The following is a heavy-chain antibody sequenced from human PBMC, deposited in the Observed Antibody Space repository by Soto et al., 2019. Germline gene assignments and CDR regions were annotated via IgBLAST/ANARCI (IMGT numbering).Heavy chain of an antibody. CDR2: ISGSGGST. J-gene: IGHJ4*02. V-gene: IGHV3-23*01. CDR1: GFTFSSYA. D-gene: IGHD2-2*01. CDR3: AKDGDIVLVPAAHLDY. Sequence: EVQLLESGGGLVQPGGSLRLSCAASGFTFSSYAMSWVRQAPGKGLEWVSAISGSGGSTYYADSVKGRFTISRDNSKNTLYMQMNSLRAEDTAVYYCAKDGDIVLVPAAHLDYWGQGTLVTVSS.